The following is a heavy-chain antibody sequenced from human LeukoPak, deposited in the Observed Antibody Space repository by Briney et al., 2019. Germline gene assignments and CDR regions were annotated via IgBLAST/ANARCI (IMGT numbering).Heavy chain of an antibody. CDR1: GFTFDDHG. Sequence: GGSLRLSCAASGFTFDDHGMGWVRQAPGQGLESVSGIKWNGSSTGYADSVTGRFTISRDNSKNTLYLQMNSLRAEDTAVYYCARGGSYLSAFDIWGQGTMVTVSS. CDR2: IKWNGSST. J-gene: IGHJ3*02. V-gene: IGHV3-20*04. CDR3: ARGGSYLSAFDI. D-gene: IGHD1-26*01.